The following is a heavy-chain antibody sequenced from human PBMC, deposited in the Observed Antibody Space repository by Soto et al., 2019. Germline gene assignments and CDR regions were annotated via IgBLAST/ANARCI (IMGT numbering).Heavy chain of an antibody. CDR2: ISYDGSNK. CDR3: ARGLSNYDFWSGYYPGWFDP. V-gene: IGHV3-30-3*01. CDR1: GFTFSSYA. J-gene: IGHJ5*02. D-gene: IGHD3-3*01. Sequence: PGGSLRLSCAASGFTFSSYAMHWVRQAPGKGLEWVAVISYDGSNKYYADSVKGRFTISRDNSKNTLYLQMNSLRAEDTAVYYCARGLSNYDFWSGYYPGWFDPWGQGTQVTVSS.